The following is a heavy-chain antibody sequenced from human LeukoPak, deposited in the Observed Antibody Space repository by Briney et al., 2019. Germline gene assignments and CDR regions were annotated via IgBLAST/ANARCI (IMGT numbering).Heavy chain of an antibody. CDR1: GYTFTSYY. CDR2: INPSGGST. D-gene: IGHD5-12*01. Sequence: ASVKVSCKASGYTFTSYYMHWVRQAPGQGLEWMGIINPSGGSTSYAQKFQGRVTMTRDTSTSTVYMELSSLRSEDTAVYYCARAHPTYSGYDPFDYWGQGTLVTVSS. J-gene: IGHJ4*02. V-gene: IGHV1-46*01. CDR3: ARAHPTYSGYDPFDY.